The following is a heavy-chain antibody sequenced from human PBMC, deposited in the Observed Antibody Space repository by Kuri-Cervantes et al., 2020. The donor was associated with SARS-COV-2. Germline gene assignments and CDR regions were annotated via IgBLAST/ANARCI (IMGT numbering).Heavy chain of an antibody. V-gene: IGHV4-4*07. CDR3: ARQPGGLIVVVPAAPGWFDP. J-gene: IGHJ5*02. CDR1: GGSISSYY. D-gene: IGHD2-2*01. CDR2: IYTSGST. Sequence: SETLSLTCTVSGGSISSYYWSWIRQPAGKGLEWIGRIYTSGSTNYNPSLKSRVTMSVDTSKNQFSLKLSSVTAADTAVYYCARQPGGLIVVVPAAPGWFDPWGQGTLVTVFS.